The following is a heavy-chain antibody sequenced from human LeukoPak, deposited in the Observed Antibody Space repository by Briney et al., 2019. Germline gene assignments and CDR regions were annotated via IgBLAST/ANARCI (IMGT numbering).Heavy chain of an antibody. J-gene: IGHJ3*02. D-gene: IGHD6-13*01. CDR2: ISSSSSYI. CDR3: AREGSPPNIVGGSSSWHDAFDI. Sequence: GGSLRLSCAASGFSFSSYSMNWVRQAPGKGLEWVSSISSSSSYIYYADSVKGRFTISRDNAKNSLYLQTNSLRAEDTAVYYCAREGSPPNIVGGSSSWHDAFDIWGQGTMVTVSS. V-gene: IGHV3-21*01. CDR1: GFSFSSYS.